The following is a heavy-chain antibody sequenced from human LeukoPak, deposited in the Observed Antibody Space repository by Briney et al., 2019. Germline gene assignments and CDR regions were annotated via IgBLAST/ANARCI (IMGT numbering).Heavy chain of an antibody. Sequence: SETLSLTCTVSGGSISSYYWSWIRQPPRKGLEWIGYIHYTGSTNYNPSLKSRVTISVDTSKNQFSLKLSSVTAADTAVYYCARTRDYDSSGYDFDYWGQGTLVTVSS. CDR1: GGSISSYY. CDR3: ARTRDYDSSGYDFDY. V-gene: IGHV4-59*01. D-gene: IGHD3-22*01. CDR2: IHYTGST. J-gene: IGHJ4*02.